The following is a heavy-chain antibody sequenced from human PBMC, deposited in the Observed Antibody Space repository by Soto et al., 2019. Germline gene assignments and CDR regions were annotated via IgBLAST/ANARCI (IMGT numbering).Heavy chain of an antibody. J-gene: IGHJ6*02. CDR1: GGSFSDYA. V-gene: IGHV1-69*13. Sequence: SVKVSCKTYGGSFSDYAINWVRQAPGQGLEWMGGIIPMYGIANYAPKFQGRVTITADESTRTAYKEVSSLRSEDTALFYCARGYRHGYFYALDVWGQGTMVTVSS. CDR3: ARGYRHGYFYALDV. D-gene: IGHD5-18*01. CDR2: IIPMYGIA.